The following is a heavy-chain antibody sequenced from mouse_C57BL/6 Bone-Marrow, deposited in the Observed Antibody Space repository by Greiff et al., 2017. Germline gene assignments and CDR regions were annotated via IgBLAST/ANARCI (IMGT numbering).Heavy chain of an antibody. V-gene: IGHV5-17*01. Sequence: EVELMESGGGLVKPGGSLKLSCAASGFTFSDYGMHWVRQAPEKGLEWVAYISSGSSTIYYADTVKGRFTISRDNAKNTLFLQMTSLRSEDTAMYYCAMGGPDYWGQGTTRTVSS. CDR1: GFTFSDYG. J-gene: IGHJ2*01. CDR2: ISSGSSTI. CDR3: AMGGPDY.